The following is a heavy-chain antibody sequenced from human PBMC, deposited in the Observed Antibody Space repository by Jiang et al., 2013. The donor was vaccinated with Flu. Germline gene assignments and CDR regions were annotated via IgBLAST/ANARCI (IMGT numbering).Heavy chain of an antibody. CDR1: GYSFSIHW. Sequence: LKISCTISGYSFSIHWIGWVRQMPGKGLEYMGIIYPRDSDTRYSPSFQGQVTISADESISTAYLEWSSLKASDTAMYYCARRYCSSTTCHKFDFWGQGTLVTVSS. CDR2: IYPRDSDT. D-gene: IGHD2-2*01. V-gene: IGHV5-51*01. CDR3: ARRYCSSTTCHKFDF. J-gene: IGHJ4*02.